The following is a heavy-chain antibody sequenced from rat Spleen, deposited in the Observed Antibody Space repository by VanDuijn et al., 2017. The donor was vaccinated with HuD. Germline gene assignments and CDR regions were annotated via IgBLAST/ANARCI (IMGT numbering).Heavy chain of an antibody. J-gene: IGHJ2*01. CDR3: TSEPTRVYFDY. D-gene: IGHD1-4*01. CDR1: GFIFSDYN. CDR2: ISTGGGNT. Sequence: DVQLVESGGDLVQPGRSLKLSCVASGFIFSDYNMAWVRQAPGKGLEWITTISTGGGNTYYRDSVKGRFTISRDNAKSTLYLQMDSLGSEDTATYYCTSEPTRVYFDYWGQGVMVTVSS. V-gene: IGHV5-27*01.